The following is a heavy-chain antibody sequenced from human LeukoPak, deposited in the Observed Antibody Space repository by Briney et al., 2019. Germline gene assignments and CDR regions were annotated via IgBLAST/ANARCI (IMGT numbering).Heavy chain of an antibody. V-gene: IGHV3-23*01. J-gene: IGHJ5*02. CDR1: GFTFSSYD. Sequence: GGTLRLSCAASGFTFSSYDMSWVRQAPGKGLEWVSAISGSGGSTYYADSVKGRFTISRDNSKNTLYLQMNSLRAEDTAVYYCAKRIRVNWFDPWGQGTLVTVSS. D-gene: IGHD2-21*01. CDR2: ISGSGGST. CDR3: AKRIRVNWFDP.